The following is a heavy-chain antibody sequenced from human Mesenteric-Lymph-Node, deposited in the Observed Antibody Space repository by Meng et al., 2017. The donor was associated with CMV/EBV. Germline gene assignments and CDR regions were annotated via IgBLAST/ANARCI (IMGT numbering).Heavy chain of an antibody. CDR3: TRHLGGYDYGYYYGMDV. D-gene: IGHD5-12*01. CDR2: IRSKANNYAR. Sequence: GESLKISCAASGFTFSGSVMHWVRQASGKGLEWVGRIRSKANNYARAYAASVKGRFTISRDDSKNTVYLQMNSLKTEDTAVYYCTRHLGGYDYGYYYGMDVWGQGTTVTVSS. J-gene: IGHJ6*02. V-gene: IGHV3-73*01. CDR1: GFTFSGSV.